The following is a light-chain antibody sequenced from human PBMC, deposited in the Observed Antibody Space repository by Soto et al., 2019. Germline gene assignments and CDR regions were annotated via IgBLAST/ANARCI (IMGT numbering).Light chain of an antibody. CDR3: QQSYSTPIT. Sequence: IWMTQSPSLLSASTGDRVTISCRASQTIKNYLNWYLQKPGKAPKLLIYASSTLQSGVPSRFSGSGSGTDFTLTISSLQPEDFATYYCQQSYSTPITFGQGTRLEIK. CDR1: QTIKNY. J-gene: IGKJ5*01. CDR2: ASS. V-gene: IGKV1-39*01.